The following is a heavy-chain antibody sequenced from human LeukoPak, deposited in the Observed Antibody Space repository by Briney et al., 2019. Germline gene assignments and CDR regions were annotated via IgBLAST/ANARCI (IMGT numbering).Heavy chain of an antibody. D-gene: IGHD2-15*01. CDR3: ARTYGSGSLDY. V-gene: IGHV3-48*01. CDR2: ISGSGDAI. J-gene: IGHJ4*02. Sequence: QSGGSLRLSCAASGFNFNNHNMNWVRQAPGKGLQWVPYISGSGDAIFYAESVQGRFTISRDNAKNSVYLQMNSLRAEDTAVYYCARTYGSGSLDYGGQGTLVTVSS. CDR1: GFNFNNHN.